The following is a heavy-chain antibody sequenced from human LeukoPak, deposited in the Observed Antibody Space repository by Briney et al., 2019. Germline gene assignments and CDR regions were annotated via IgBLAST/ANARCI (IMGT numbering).Heavy chain of an antibody. J-gene: IGHJ5*02. Sequence: PGGSLRLSCAASGFTFSSYAMSWVRQAPGKGLEWVAVVSYDVYTKYYADSVKGRFTISRDNSKNTLFLEMNSLRPEDTAVYYCASEGLSSGSHFSAWFDPWGQGTLVTVSS. CDR2: VSYDVYTK. V-gene: IGHV3-30*04. CDR1: GFTFSSYA. D-gene: IGHD3-10*01. CDR3: ASEGLSSGSHFSAWFDP.